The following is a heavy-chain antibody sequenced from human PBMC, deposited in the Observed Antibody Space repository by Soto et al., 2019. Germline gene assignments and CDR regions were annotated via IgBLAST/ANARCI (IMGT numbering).Heavy chain of an antibody. J-gene: IGHJ6*02. CDR2: ISYDGILK. D-gene: IGHD3-10*01. V-gene: IGHV3-30*18. CDR3: AKDFKVSGGHYGSLNYYYGMDV. Sequence: GGSLRLSCAASGFTFSDFGMHWVRQAPGKGLEWVAIISYDGILKYYADSVKGRFTISRDTSKGAVYLQMNSLTPEDTAVYYCAKDFKVSGGHYGSLNYYYGMDVWGQGTTVTVS. CDR1: GFTFSDFG.